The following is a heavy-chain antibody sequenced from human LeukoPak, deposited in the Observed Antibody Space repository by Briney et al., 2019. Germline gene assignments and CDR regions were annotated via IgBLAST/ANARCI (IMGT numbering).Heavy chain of an antibody. V-gene: IGHV3-11*01. CDR1: GFTFSGYY. Sequence: GGSLRLSCAASGFTFSGYYMSWIRQAPGKGLEWVSYISGSGTTTFFADPVKGRFTISRDNAKNSLYLQMNSLRAEDTAVYYCARTEQQLVIQHWGQGTLVTVSS. D-gene: IGHD6-13*01. J-gene: IGHJ1*01. CDR3: ARTEQQLVIQH. CDR2: ISGSGTTT.